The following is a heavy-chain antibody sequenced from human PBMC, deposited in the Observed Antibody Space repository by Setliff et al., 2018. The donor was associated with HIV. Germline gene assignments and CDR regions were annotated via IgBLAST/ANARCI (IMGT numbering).Heavy chain of an antibody. Sequence: ASETLSLTCTVSGGSISSSSYYWGWIRQPPGKGLEWIGSIYYSGSTYYNPSLKSRVTISVDTSKNQFSLKLSSVTAADTAVYYCASTGYSSGWSFDYWGKGTLVTVSS. CDR2: IYYSGST. CDR1: GGSISSSSYY. D-gene: IGHD6-19*01. V-gene: IGHV4-39*07. J-gene: IGHJ4*02. CDR3: ASTGYSSGWSFDY.